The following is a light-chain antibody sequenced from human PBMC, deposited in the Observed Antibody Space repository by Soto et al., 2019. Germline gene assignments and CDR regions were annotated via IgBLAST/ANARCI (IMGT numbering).Light chain of an antibody. CDR2: KAS. V-gene: IGKV1-5*03. Sequence: DIQMTQSPSTLSASVGDRVTITCRASQSVSTLLAWYQQKPGKAPKLLIYKASSLESGVPPRFSGRGSGTEFTLTISSLQPDDFATYYCQQYETFSGTFGPGTKVDIK. CDR3: QQYETFSGT. CDR1: QSVSTL. J-gene: IGKJ1*01.